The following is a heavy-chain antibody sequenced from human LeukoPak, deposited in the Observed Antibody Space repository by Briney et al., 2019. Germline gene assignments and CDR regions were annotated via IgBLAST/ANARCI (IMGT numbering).Heavy chain of an antibody. V-gene: IGHV3-48*03. CDR3: ARDVRSYY. CDR1: GFTFSSYE. J-gene: IGHJ4*02. CDR2: ITSSGTTI. D-gene: IGHD3-10*02. Sequence: GGSLRLSSAASGFTFSSYEMNWVRQAPGKGLEWVSYITSSGTTIYYADSVKGRFTISRDNAKNSLYLQMNSLRAEDTAVYYCARDVRSYYWGQGTLVTVSS.